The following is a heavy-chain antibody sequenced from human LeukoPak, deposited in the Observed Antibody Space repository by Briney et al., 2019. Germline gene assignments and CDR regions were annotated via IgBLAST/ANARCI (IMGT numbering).Heavy chain of an antibody. CDR2: IYHSGST. D-gene: IGHD2-21*01. J-gene: IGHJ5*02. CDR3: AREHIVVRNGWFDP. Sequence: SETLSLTRAVYGGSFSGYYWSWIQQPPGKGLEWIGYIYHSGSTYYNPSLKSRVTISVDRSKNQFSLKLSSVTAADTAVYYCAREHIVVRNGWFDPWGQGTLVTVSS. CDR1: GGSFSGYY. V-gene: IGHV4-34*01.